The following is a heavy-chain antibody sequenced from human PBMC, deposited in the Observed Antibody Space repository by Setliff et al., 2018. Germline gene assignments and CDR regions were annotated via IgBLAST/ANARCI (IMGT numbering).Heavy chain of an antibody. CDR2: IFSKGST. CDR1: GGSISSGNYY. J-gene: IGHJ4*02. V-gene: IGHV4-61*09. CDR3: ARGRDPAYYYDSGGYYWDY. D-gene: IGHD3-22*01. Sequence: SETLSLTCTVSGGSISSGNYYWSWIRQPAGKAPEWIGHIFSKGSTNNNPSLKSRVTISIDSSKNQMSLRMTSVTAADTAVYYCARGRDPAYYYDSGGYYWDYWGQGTLVTVSS.